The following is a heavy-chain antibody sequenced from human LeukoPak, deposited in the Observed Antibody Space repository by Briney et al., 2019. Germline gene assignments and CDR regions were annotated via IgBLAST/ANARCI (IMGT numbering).Heavy chain of an antibody. V-gene: IGHV4-34*01. Sequence: SETLSLTCAVYGGSFSGYYWSWIRQPPGKGLEWIGEINHSGSTNYNPSLKSRVTISVDTSKNQFSLKLSSVTAADTAVYYCARGRGFYDSSSFDYWGQGTLVTVSS. D-gene: IGHD3-22*01. J-gene: IGHJ4*02. CDR3: ARGRGFYDSSSFDY. CDR1: GGSFSGYY. CDR2: INHSGST.